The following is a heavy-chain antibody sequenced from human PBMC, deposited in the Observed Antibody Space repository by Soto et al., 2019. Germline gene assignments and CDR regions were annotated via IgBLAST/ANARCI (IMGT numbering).Heavy chain of an antibody. CDR1: GFTFSNYA. V-gene: IGHV3-23*01. D-gene: IGHD6-13*01. J-gene: IGHJ4*02. Sequence: EVQLLDSGGGLVQPGGSLSLSCAASGFTFSNYAMSWVRQAPGKGLEWVSGIGSSGDSTYYADSGKGRFTISRDISKKTLFLQMNSLRAEDTAVYDCVKQQQLPHYYFDYWGQGTLVTVSS. CDR3: VKQQQLPHYYFDY. CDR2: IGSSGDST.